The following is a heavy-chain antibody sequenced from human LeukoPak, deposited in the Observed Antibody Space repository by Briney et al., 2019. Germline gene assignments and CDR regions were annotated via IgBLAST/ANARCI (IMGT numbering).Heavy chain of an antibody. V-gene: IGHV3-15*01. D-gene: IGHD2-15*01. CDR2: IKSKTDGGTT. CDR1: GFTVSSNY. Sequence: GGSLRLSCAASGFTVSSNYMSWVRQAPGKGLEWVGRIKSKTDGGTTDYAAPVKGRFTISRDDSKNTLYLQMNSLKTEDTAVYYCWVVAAPIDYWGQGTLVTVSS. J-gene: IGHJ4*02. CDR3: WVVAAPIDY.